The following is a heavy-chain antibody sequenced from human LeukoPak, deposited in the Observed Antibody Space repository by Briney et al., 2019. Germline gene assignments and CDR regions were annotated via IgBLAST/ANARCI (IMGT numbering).Heavy chain of an antibody. CDR1: GGSFSGYY. D-gene: IGHD3-10*01. CDR2: INHSGST. Sequence: SETLSLTCAVYGGSFSGYYWSWIRQPPGKGLEWIGEINHSGSTNYNPSLKSRVTISVDTSKNQFSLKLSSVTAADTAVYYCARDLYGPRGYYYYGMDVWGQGTTVTVSS. V-gene: IGHV4-34*01. CDR3: ARDLYGPRGYYYYGMDV. J-gene: IGHJ6*02.